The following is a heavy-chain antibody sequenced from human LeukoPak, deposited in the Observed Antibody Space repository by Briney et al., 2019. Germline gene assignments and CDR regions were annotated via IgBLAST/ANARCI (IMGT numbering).Heavy chain of an antibody. CDR1: GFTFSSYW. V-gene: IGHV3-7*01. CDR2: IKQDGSEK. Sequence: GGSLRLSCAASGFTFSSYWMSWVRQAPGKGLEWVANIKQDGSEKYYVDSVKGRFTISRDNAKNSLYLQMNSLRAEDTAVYYCARETIAAFNNWFDPWGQGTLVTVSS. J-gene: IGHJ5*02. CDR3: ARETIAAFNNWFDP. D-gene: IGHD6-6*01.